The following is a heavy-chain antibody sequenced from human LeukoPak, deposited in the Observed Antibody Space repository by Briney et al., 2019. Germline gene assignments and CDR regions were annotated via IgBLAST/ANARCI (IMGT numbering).Heavy chain of an antibody. CDR3: AKGTYDFPPRYYMYV. V-gene: IGHV3-43D*04. CDR2: IAWDGVTT. D-gene: IGHD3/OR15-3a*01. J-gene: IGHJ6*03. Sequence: GGFLRLSCAASGFTFEDHGMHWVRQAPGKGLEWVSHIAWDGVTTYYADSVKGRFAISRDNNKNFVYLQMNSLRRDDSAQYYCAKGTYDFPPRYYMYVWGKGTRVTVSS. CDR1: GFTFEDHG.